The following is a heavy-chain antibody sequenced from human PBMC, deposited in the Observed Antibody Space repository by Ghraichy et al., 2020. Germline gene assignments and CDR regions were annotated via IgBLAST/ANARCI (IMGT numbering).Heavy chain of an antibody. V-gene: IGHV1-2*02. CDR3: ARDAYLRVVPSAMLQKYTWLHP. CDR2: INPNTGGT. Sequence: ASVKVSCKASGYTFTNYYMHWVRQAPGQGLEWMGWINPNTGGTNYAQKFQGRVTMTRDTSIRAAYMVLTRLTSDDTAVYYCARDAYLRVVPSAMLQKYTWLHPWGQGTLVTVSS. CDR1: GYTFTNYY. J-gene: IGHJ5*02. D-gene: IGHD2-2*01.